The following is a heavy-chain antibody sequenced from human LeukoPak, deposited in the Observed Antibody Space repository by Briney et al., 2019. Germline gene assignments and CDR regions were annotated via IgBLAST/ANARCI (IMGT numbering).Heavy chain of an antibody. Sequence: ASVKVSCKASGYTFTSYDINWVRQATGQGLEWMGWMNPNSGNTGYAQKFQGRVTMTRNTSISTAYMELSSLRSEDTAVYYCARAFRRLTYNWFDPWGQGTLVAVSS. J-gene: IGHJ5*02. V-gene: IGHV1-8*01. CDR3: ARAFRRLTYNWFDP. CDR2: MNPNSGNT. CDR1: GYTFTSYD. D-gene: IGHD6-19*01.